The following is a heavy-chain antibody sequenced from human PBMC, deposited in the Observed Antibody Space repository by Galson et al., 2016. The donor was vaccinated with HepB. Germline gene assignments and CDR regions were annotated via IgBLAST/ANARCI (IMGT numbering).Heavy chain of an antibody. D-gene: IGHD1-1*01. CDR2: INPRRTT. CDR1: GFVFSNFS. J-gene: IGHJ4*02. V-gene: IGHV3-23*01. CDR3: ARERRVRRSFDH. Sequence: SLRLSCAASGFVFSNFSFSWVRLAPGKGLEWVAIINPRRTTYYSDHVQGRFTISRDNSNNTVYLQMKGLRAEDTAVYYCARERRVRRSFDHWGQGTLLTVSS.